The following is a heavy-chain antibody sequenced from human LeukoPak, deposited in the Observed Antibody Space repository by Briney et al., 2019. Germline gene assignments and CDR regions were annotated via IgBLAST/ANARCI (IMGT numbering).Heavy chain of an antibody. CDR1: GFTFNSYV. D-gene: IGHD1-26*01. CDR2: INGGGGNT. J-gene: IGHJ4*02. CDR3: ARDYSGFFDY. V-gene: IGHV3-23*01. Sequence: GGSLRLSCAASGFTFNSYVMSWVRQAPGKGLEWVSAINGGGGNTYYADSVKGRSTISRDNSKNTLYLQMNSLRAEDTAVYYCARDYSGFFDYWGQGTLVTVSS.